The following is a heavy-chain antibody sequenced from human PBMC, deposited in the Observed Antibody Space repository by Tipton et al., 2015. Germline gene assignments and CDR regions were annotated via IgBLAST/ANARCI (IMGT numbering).Heavy chain of an antibody. V-gene: IGHV4-59*01. CDR3: ARVPLHGSGGSCQYYYYGMDV. D-gene: IGHD2-15*01. CDR1: GDSISSSH. Sequence: TLSLTCTVSGDSISSSHWSWIRQPPGKGLEWIGSVSYSGSTKYNPSLQSRVIILVDMSKNQFSLKLSSVTAADTAVYYCARVPLHGSGGSCQYYYYGMDVWGQGTTVIVSS. J-gene: IGHJ6*02. CDR2: VSYSGST.